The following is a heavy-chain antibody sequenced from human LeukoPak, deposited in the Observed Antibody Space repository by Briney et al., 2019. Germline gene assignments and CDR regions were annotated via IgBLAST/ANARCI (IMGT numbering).Heavy chain of an antibody. CDR2: TSGSGGST. V-gene: IGHV3-23*01. Sequence: VASVKVSCKASGYIFSSYAMSWVRQAPGKGLEWVSATSGSGGSTYYADSVKGRFTISRDNSKNTLYLQMNSLRAEDTAVYYCAKDRPHPSAEPTNFDYWGQGTLVTVST. D-gene: IGHD1-14*01. CDR3: AKDRPHPSAEPTNFDY. J-gene: IGHJ4*02. CDR1: GYIFSSYA.